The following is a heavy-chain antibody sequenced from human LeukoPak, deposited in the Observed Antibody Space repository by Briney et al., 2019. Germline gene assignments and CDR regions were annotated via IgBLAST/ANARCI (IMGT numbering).Heavy chain of an antibody. V-gene: IGHV1-69*05. CDR3: ARDYYDSSGYYAFDI. J-gene: IGHJ3*02. Sequence: SVKVSCKASGGTFSSYAISWVRQAPGQGLEWMGRIIPIFGTANYAQKFQGRVTITTDQSTSTAYMELSSLRSEDTAVYYCARDYYDSSGYYAFDIWGQGTMVTVSS. D-gene: IGHD3-22*01. CDR2: IIPIFGTA. CDR1: GGTFSSYA.